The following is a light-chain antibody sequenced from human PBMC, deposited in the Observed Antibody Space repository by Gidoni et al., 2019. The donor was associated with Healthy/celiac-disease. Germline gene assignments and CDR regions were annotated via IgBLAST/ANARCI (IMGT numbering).Light chain of an antibody. CDR1: QDISNY. Sequence: DIQMTQSPSSRSASVGDRVTITCQASQDISNYLNWYQQKPGKAPKPLIYDASNLETGVPSRFSGSGSGTDFTFTISSLQPEDIATYYCQQDDNLPRFTFGPGTKVDIK. CDR2: DAS. CDR3: QQDDNLPRFT. V-gene: IGKV1-33*01. J-gene: IGKJ3*01.